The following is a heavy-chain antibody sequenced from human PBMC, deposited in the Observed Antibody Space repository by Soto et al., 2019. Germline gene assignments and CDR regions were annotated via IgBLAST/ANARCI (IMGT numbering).Heavy chain of an antibody. CDR2: INWNGGST. CDR1: GFTFDDYG. J-gene: IGHJ6*02. Sequence: EVQLVESGGGVVRPGGSLRLSCAASGFTFDDYGMSWVRQAPGKGLEWVSGINWNGGSTGYPDSVKGRFTISRDNAKNALDLQINSLRAEGTALYYCASGIVGATTYGMAVWGQGTTVTVSS. CDR3: ASGIVGATTYGMAV. D-gene: IGHD1-26*01. V-gene: IGHV3-20*04.